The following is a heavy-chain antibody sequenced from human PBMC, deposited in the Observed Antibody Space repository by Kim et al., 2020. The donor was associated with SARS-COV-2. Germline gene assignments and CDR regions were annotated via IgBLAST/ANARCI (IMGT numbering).Heavy chain of an antibody. J-gene: IGHJ4*02. CDR1: GGTFSSYA. CDR2: IIPILGIA. V-gene: IGHV1-69*04. CDR3: ARGSGRGYCSSTSCYAGEWWY. D-gene: IGHD2-2*01. Sequence: SVKVSCKASGGTFSSYAISWVRQAPGQGLEWMGRIIPILGIANYAQKFQGRVTSTADKSTSTAYMELSSLRSEDTAVYYCARGSGRGYCSSTSCYAGEWWYWGEGTLVTVSS.